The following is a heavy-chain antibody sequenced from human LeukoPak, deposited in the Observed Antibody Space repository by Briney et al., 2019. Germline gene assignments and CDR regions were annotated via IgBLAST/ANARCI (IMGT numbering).Heavy chain of an antibody. J-gene: IGHJ6*03. V-gene: IGHV3-33*06. CDR2: IWYDGSNK. Sequence: GGSLRLSCAASGFTFSSYGMHWVRQAPGKGLEWVAVIWYDGSNKYYADSVKGRFTISRDNSKNTLYLQMNGLRAEDTAVYYCAKAGAIAARPYYYYYYMDVWGKGTTVTVSS. CDR3: AKAGAIAARPYYYYYYMDV. D-gene: IGHD6-6*01. CDR1: GFTFSSYG.